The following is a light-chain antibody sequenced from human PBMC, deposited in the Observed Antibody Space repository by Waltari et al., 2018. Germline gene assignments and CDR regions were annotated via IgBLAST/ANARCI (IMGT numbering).Light chain of an antibody. J-gene: IGKJ4*01. Sequence: DIQMTQSPSTLSVSVGDRVTITCRASKSISNWLAWYQQKPGKDPKFLIYKTSNLESGVPSRFSGSGSGTEFTLTISSLQPDDFATYYCQQYNVYSLTFGGGTKVEIK. V-gene: IGKV1-5*03. CDR3: QQYNVYSLT. CDR2: KTS. CDR1: KSISNW.